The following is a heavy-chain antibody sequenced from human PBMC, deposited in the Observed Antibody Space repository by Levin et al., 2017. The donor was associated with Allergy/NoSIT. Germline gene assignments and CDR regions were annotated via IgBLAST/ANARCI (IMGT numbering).Heavy chain of an antibody. CDR3: ARLRTIFGVVH. J-gene: IGHJ4*02. Sequence: RSQTLSLTCTVSGGSISSSSYYWGWIRQPPGKGLEWIGSIYYSGSTYYNPSLKSRVTISVDTSKNQFSLKLSSVTAADTAVYYCARLRTIFGVVHWGQGTLVTVSS. CDR2: IYYSGST. D-gene: IGHD3-3*01. CDR1: GGSISSSSYY. V-gene: IGHV4-39*01.